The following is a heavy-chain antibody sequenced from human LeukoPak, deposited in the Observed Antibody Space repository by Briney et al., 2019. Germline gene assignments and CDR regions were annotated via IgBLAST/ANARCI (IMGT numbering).Heavy chain of an antibody. Sequence: PGGSLRLSCAASGFTVSSNYMSWVRQAPGKGLEWVSVIYSGGSTYYADSVKGRFTISRDSSKRTRDLVMKSLRAEDMAVYYCAKEDGNYGSGRYYYFDYWGQGTLVTVSS. J-gene: IGHJ4*02. CDR2: IYSGGST. CDR3: AKEDGNYGSGRYYYFDY. D-gene: IGHD3-10*01. CDR1: GFTVSSNY. V-gene: IGHV3-53*01.